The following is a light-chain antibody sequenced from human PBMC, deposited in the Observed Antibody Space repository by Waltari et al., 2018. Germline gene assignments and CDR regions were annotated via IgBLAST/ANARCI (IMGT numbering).Light chain of an antibody. J-gene: IGKJ2*01. CDR2: GPS. CDR3: QQYNNWPPGDT. Sequence: EIVMTQSTATLSVSSGVRATFPCRASPSVSSNLAWYLQKPGQAPTLLIYGPSTRATGIPTRFNGSVSRTEFTLAISSLQSEDFAVYYCQQYNNWPPGDTFGQGTNLEIK. CDR1: PSVSSN. V-gene: IGKV3-15*01.